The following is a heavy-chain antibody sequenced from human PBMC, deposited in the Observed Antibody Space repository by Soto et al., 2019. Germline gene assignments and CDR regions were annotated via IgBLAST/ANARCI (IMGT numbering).Heavy chain of an antibody. CDR3: AKEVGIRALNTYYFDY. V-gene: IGHV3-23*01. CDR1: AFTFSNYA. D-gene: IGHD1-26*01. J-gene: IGHJ4*02. Sequence: EVQLLESGGGFVQPGGSLRLSCAASAFTFSNYAMSWVRQAPGKGLVWVSTVGGIDENTYYAGSVKGRFTISRDNSKNTLCLQMNSLRAEDTAIYYCAKEVGIRALNTYYFDYWGQGTLVTVSS. CDR2: VGGIDENT.